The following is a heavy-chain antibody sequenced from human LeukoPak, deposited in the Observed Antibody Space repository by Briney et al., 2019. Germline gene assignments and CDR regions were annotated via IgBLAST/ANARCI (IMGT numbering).Heavy chain of an antibody. CDR2: IIPIFGTA. Sequence: GASVKVSCKASGGTFSSYAIRWVRQAPGQGREWMGGIIPIFGTANYAQKFQGRVTITTDESTSTAYMELSSLRSEDTAVYYCARDRGTSSSWYYYMDVWGKGTTVTVSS. D-gene: IGHD1-1*01. CDR1: GGTFSSYA. V-gene: IGHV1-69*05. CDR3: ARDRGTSSSWYYYMDV. J-gene: IGHJ6*03.